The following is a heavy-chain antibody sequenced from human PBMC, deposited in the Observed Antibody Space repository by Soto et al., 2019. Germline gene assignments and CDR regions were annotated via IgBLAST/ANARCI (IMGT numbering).Heavy chain of an antibody. CDR2: IYYSGST. J-gene: IGHJ6*02. V-gene: IGHV4-39*01. CDR1: GGSISSSSYY. D-gene: IGHD2-21*02. CDR3: ARRISGGGTATSSYYGMDV. Sequence: SETLSLTCTVSGGSISSSSYYWGWIRQPPGKGLEWIGSIYYSGSTYYNPSLKSRVTISVDTSKNQFSLKLSSVTAADTAVYYCARRISGGGTATSSYYGMDVWGQGTTVTVSS.